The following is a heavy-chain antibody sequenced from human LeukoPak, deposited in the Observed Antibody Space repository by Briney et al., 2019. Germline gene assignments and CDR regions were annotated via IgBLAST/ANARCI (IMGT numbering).Heavy chain of an antibody. V-gene: IGHV3-33*01. CDR1: GFTFSSYG. CDR3: ARDSHSSGWYGVNYYYYYGMDV. Sequence: GGSLRLSCAASGFTFSSYGMHWVRQAPGKGLEWVAVIWYDGSNKYYADSVKGRFTISGDNSKNTLYLQMNSLRAEDTAVYYCARDSHSSGWYGVNYYYYYGMDVWGQGTTVTVSS. D-gene: IGHD6-19*01. J-gene: IGHJ6*02. CDR2: IWYDGSNK.